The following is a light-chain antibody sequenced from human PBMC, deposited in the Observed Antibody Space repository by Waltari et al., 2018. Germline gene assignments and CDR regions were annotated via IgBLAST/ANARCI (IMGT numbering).Light chain of an antibody. Sequence: DIQMTQSPSSLSASVGDRVTITCRASQTISSWLAWYQQKPGKAPKLLIYKASTLESGVPSRFSGSGSGTEFTLTISSLQAGDFATYYCQQFNSFPWTFGHGTKVEIK. J-gene: IGKJ1*01. CDR3: QQFNSFPWT. V-gene: IGKV1-5*03. CDR2: KAS. CDR1: QTISSW.